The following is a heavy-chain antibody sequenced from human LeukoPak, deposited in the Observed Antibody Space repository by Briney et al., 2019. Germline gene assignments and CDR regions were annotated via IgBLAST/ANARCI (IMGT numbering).Heavy chain of an antibody. CDR1: GFTFSNYW. D-gene: IGHD3/OR15-3a*01. CDR2: IKQDGSEK. Sequence: GGSLRLSCAASGFTFSNYWMNWVRQAPGKGLEWVANIKQDGSEKYYVGSVKDRFTISRDNAKNSLFLQMNSLRAEDTALYYCARDRDWYTFDSWGQGTLVAVSS. CDR3: ARDRDWYTFDS. J-gene: IGHJ4*02. V-gene: IGHV3-7*01.